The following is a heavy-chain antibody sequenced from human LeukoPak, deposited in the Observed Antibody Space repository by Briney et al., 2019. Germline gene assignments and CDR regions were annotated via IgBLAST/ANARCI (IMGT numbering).Heavy chain of an antibody. D-gene: IGHD2-15*01. CDR3: AKAVYCSSGSCYEYYFDY. Sequence: PGGSLRLSCAASGFTFSSYGMHWVRQAPGKGLEWVAFIRYDGSNKYYADSVKGRFTISRDNSKNTLYLQMNSLRAEDTAVYYCAKAVYCSSGSCYEYYFDYWGQGTLVTVSS. CDR1: GFTFSSYG. CDR2: IRYDGSNK. V-gene: IGHV3-30*02. J-gene: IGHJ4*02.